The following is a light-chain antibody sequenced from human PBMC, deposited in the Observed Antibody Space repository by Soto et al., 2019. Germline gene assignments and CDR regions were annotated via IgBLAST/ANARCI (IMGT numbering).Light chain of an antibody. V-gene: IGKV1-39*01. CDR3: QEIYSTPTP. CDR2: AAS. J-gene: IGKJ5*01. CDR1: QSISSY. Sequence: DIQMTQSPSSLSASVGDRVTITCRASQSISSYLNWYQQKPGKAPKLLIYAASSLQSGVPSRFSGSGSGTDFTLTISSLQPEDYSSYYYQEIYSTPTPFGQGTR.